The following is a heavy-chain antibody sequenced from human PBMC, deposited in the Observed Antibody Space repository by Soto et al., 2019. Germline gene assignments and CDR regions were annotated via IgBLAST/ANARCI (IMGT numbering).Heavy chain of an antibody. V-gene: IGHV1-69*06. Sequence: ASVKVSCEASGGTFSSYAISWVRQAPGQGLEWMGGIIPIFGTANYAQKFQGRVTITADKSTSTAYMELSSLRSEDAAVYYCARLSIVDDGYTSPFDYWGQGTLVTVSS. D-gene: IGHD5-12*01. J-gene: IGHJ4*02. CDR2: IIPIFGTA. CDR1: GGTFSSYA. CDR3: ARLSIVDDGYTSPFDY.